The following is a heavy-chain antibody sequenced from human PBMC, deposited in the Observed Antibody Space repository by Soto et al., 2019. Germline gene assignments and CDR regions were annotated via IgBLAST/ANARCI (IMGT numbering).Heavy chain of an antibody. CDR1: GFTFSSYS. CDR3: ATSESYNIYGMDV. D-gene: IGHD1-1*01. J-gene: IGHJ6*02. Sequence: GGSLRLSCAASGFTFSSYSMNWVRQAPGKGLEWVSSSNSGSFSINYADSVKGRFSIARDNAQNSLHLQMNNLRAEDQAVYYCATSESYNIYGMDVWGQGTTVTVSS. CDR2: SNSGSFSI. V-gene: IGHV3-21*01.